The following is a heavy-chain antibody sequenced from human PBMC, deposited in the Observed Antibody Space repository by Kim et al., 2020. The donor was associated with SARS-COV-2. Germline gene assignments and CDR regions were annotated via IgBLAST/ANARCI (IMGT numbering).Heavy chain of an antibody. CDR1: GGSISSGDYY. V-gene: IGHV4-30-4*01. D-gene: IGHD6-13*01. CDR2: IYYSGST. J-gene: IGHJ4*02. CDR3: ARERQQLPTFDY. Sequence: SETLSLTCTVSGGSISSGDYYWSWIRQPPGKGLEWIGYIYYSGSTYYNPSLKSRVTISVDTSKNQFSLKLSSVTAADTAVYYCARERQQLPTFDYWGQGTLVTVSS.